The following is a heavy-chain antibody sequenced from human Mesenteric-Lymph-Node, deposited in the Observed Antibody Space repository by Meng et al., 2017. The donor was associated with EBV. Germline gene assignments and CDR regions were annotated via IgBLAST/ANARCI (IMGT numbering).Heavy chain of an antibody. V-gene: IGHV4-4*02. CDR3: ARVGQWLPIDY. Sequence: QGRLQELAPGLVKPSGPLSLTCAVSGGASSNSNWWSWARQPPGKWLEWIGEIYHSGSTNYNPSLKSRVTISVDKSKNQFSLNLSSVTAADTAVYYCARVGQWLPIDYWGQGTLVTVSS. D-gene: IGHD6-19*01. J-gene: IGHJ4*02. CDR2: IYHSGST. CDR1: GGASSNSNW.